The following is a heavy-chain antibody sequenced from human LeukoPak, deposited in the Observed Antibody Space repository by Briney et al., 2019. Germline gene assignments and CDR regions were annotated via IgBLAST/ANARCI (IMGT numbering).Heavy chain of an antibody. J-gene: IGHJ4*02. CDR1: GYTFTGYY. CDR2: INPNSGGT. D-gene: IGHD6-6*01. CDR3: ARDLLRIAARPPPHFDW. Sequence: ASVKVSCKASGYTFTGYYMHWVRQAPGQGLEWMGRINPNSGGTNYAQKFQGRVTMTRDTSISTAYMELSRLRSDDTAVYYCARDLLRIAARPPPHFDWWGQGTLVTVSS. V-gene: IGHV1-2*06.